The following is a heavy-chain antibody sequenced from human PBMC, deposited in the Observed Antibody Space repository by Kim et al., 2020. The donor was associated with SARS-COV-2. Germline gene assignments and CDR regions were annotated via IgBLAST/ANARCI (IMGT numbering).Heavy chain of an antibody. D-gene: IGHD3-16*01. CDR2: IYHSGST. V-gene: IGHV4-30-2*01. CDR1: GGSISSGGYS. J-gene: IGHJ3*02. CDR3: ARDGGWMRKAFDI. Sequence: SETLSLTCAVSGGSISSGGYSWSWIRQPPGKGLEWIGYIYHSGSTYYNPSLKSRVTISVDRSKNQFSLKLSSVTAADTAVYYCARDGGWMRKAFDIWGQGTMVTVSS.